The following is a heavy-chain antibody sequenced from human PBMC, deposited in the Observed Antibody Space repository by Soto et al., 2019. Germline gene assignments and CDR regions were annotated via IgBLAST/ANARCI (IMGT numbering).Heavy chain of an antibody. CDR2: ITSDTKTI. CDR3: ARSVEGHFDY. V-gene: IGHV3-48*02. CDR1: GFRFSIYS. J-gene: IGHJ4*02. Sequence: EVQLVESGGGLVQPGGSLRLSCVASGFRFSIYSMNWVRQAPGKGLEWSAYITSDTKTIKYADSVKGRFTISRDNDKNLVYVRMNSLRDEDTAVYYCARSVEGHFDYWGQGTVVTVSA. D-gene: IGHD6-19*01.